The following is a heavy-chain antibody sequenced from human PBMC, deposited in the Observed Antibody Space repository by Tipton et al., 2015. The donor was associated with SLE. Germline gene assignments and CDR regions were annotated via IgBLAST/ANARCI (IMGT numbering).Heavy chain of an antibody. CDR2: INHSGST. CDR3: ARPLYYYYYMDV. Sequence: TLSLTCTVSGGSINSGNWWSWIRQPPGKGLEWIGEINHSGSTNYNPSLKSRVTISVDTSKNQFSLKLRSVTAADTAVYYCARPLYYYYYMDVWGKGTTVTVSS. V-gene: IGHV4-4*02. CDR1: GGSINSGNW. J-gene: IGHJ6*03.